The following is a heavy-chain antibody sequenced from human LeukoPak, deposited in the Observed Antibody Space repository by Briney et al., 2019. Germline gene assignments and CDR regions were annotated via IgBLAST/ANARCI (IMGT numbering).Heavy chain of an antibody. D-gene: IGHD4-23*01. CDR1: GGSISSSNW. CDR3: VRDLLNEGNHLDY. V-gene: IGHV4-4*02. CDR2: IYHSGST. Sequence: PSETLSLTCAVSGGSISSSNWWSWVRPPPGKGLEWIGEIYHSGSTNYNPSLKSRVTISVDKSKNQSSLKLSSVTAADTAVYYCVRDLLNEGNHLDYWGQGTLVTVSS. J-gene: IGHJ4*02.